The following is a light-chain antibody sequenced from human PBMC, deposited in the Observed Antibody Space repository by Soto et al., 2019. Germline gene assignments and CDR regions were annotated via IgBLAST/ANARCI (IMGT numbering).Light chain of an antibody. J-gene: IGKJ4*01. CDR1: QSISNN. Sequence: DIQMTQSPSSLSASVGDRVTITCRASQSISNNLNWYQHKPGKAPKLLIYAASNLQSGVPSRFSGSGSGTDFTLTISYLQPEDVATYYCQQSFSTPLTFGGGTKVEI. CDR2: AAS. CDR3: QQSFSTPLT. V-gene: IGKV1-39*01.